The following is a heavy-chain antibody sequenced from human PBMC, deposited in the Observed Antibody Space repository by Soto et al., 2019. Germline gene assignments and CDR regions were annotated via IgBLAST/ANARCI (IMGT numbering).Heavy chain of an antibody. CDR1: GGSISSGDYY. V-gene: IGHV4-30-4*01. CDR3: ARYCSRGSCYPFDY. D-gene: IGHD2-15*01. J-gene: IGHJ4*02. Sequence: PSETLSLTCTVSGGSISSGDYYWSWIRQPPGKGLEWIGYIYYSGSTYYNPSLKSRVTISVDTSKNQFSLKLSSVTAADTAVYYCARYCSRGSCYPFDYWGQGTLVTVSS. CDR2: IYYSGST.